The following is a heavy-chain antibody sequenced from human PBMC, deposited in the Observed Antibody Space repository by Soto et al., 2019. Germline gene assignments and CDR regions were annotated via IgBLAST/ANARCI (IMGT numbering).Heavy chain of an antibody. Sequence: SVKVSCKASGFTFTSSAMQWVRQARGQRLEWIGWIVVGSGNTNYAQKFQERVTITRDMSTSTAYMELSSLRSEDTAVYYCAADALIGYCSGGSCSPYAFDIWGQGTMVTVSS. CDR3: AADALIGYCSGGSCSPYAFDI. CDR1: GFTFTSSA. CDR2: IVVGSGNT. D-gene: IGHD2-15*01. J-gene: IGHJ3*02. V-gene: IGHV1-58*02.